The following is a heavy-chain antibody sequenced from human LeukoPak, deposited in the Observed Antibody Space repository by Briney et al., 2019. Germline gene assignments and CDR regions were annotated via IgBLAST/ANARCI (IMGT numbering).Heavy chain of an antibody. J-gene: IGHJ4*02. CDR2: ISYDESNT. CDR1: GLTFSSYA. V-gene: IGHV3-30*04. Sequence: PGGSLRLSCAVSGLTFSSYAMHWVRQAPGKGLEWVATISYDESNTYFADSVKGRFTISRDNSKNTLYPQMNSLRADDTAVYYCALNRGSGWYFHYWGQGTLVTVSS. CDR3: ALNRGSGWYFHY. D-gene: IGHD6-19*01.